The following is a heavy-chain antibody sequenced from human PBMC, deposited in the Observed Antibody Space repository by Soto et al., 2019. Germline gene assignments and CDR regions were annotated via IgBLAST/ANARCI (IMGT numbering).Heavy chain of an antibody. CDR3: ARSLDYHDYTGYSTVGVYFDY. V-gene: IGHV1-69*01. Sequence: SAELTWEECRGRIGSTSMCWVPHAPRQGLELVVGIIPIFVTSHYAQKFQGRVTITADESTNTAYMELSSLTSEDTAVYYCARSLDYHDYTGYSTVGVYFDYWGLGTLV. CDR1: RGRIGSTS. CDR2: IIPIFVTS. D-gene: IGHD3-22*01. J-gene: IGHJ4*02.